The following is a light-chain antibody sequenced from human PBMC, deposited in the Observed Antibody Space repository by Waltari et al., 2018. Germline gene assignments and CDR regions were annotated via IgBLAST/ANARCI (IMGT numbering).Light chain of an antibody. CDR1: SRDVGSSNL. CDR3: CSYAGGSAFVV. V-gene: IGLV2-23*03. J-gene: IGLJ2*01. CDR2: EGS. Sequence: QSALTQPASLSGSPGQSITISCTGTSRDVGSSNLVSWYQQHPGKAPKLIIYEGSKRPSWVSMRVSVSKSGNTASLTISGLQAEDEADYHCCSYAGGSAFVVFGGGTKLTVL.